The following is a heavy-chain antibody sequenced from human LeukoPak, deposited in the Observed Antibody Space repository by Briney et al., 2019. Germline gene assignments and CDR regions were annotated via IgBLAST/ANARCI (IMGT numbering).Heavy chain of an antibody. J-gene: IGHJ4*02. V-gene: IGHV5-51*01. CDR3: ARRDSSSSVEYYFDY. D-gene: IGHD6-6*01. CDR1: GCSFTSYW. Sequence: GESLKISCKGSGCSFTSYWIGWVRQMPGKGLEWMGIIYPGDSDTRYSPSLQGQVTISADKSISTAYLQWSSLKASDTAMYYCARRDSSSSVEYYFDYWGQGTLVTVSS. CDR2: IYPGDSDT.